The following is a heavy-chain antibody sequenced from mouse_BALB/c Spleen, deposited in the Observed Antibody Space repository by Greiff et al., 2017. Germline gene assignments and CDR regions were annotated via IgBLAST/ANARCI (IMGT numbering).Heavy chain of an antibody. Sequence: QVQLQQSGPELVKPGASVKISCKASGYTFTSYYIHWVKQRPGQGLEWIGYIYPRDGSTNYNEKFKGKATLTADTSSSTAYMQLSSLTSEDSAVYFCARLRGMMWFAYWGQGTLVTVSA. V-gene: IGHV1S12*01. CDR2: IYPRDGST. J-gene: IGHJ3*01. CDR3: ARLRGMMWFAY. D-gene: IGHD2-3*01. CDR1: GYTFTSYY.